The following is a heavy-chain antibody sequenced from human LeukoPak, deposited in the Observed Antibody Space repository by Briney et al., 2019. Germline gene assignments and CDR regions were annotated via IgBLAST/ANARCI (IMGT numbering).Heavy chain of an antibody. CDR2: IRYDGSNK. Sequence: PGGSLRLSCAASGFTFSSYGMHWVRQAPGKGLEWVAFIRYDGSNKYYADSVKGRFTISRDNAKNSLYLQMNSLRAEDTAVYYCAKEGGIAAAGAYDAFDIWGQGTMVTVSS. J-gene: IGHJ3*02. CDR1: GFTFSSYG. V-gene: IGHV3-30*02. CDR3: AKEGGIAAAGAYDAFDI. D-gene: IGHD6-13*01.